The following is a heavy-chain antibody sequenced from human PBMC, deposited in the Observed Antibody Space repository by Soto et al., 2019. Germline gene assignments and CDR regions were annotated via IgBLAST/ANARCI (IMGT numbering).Heavy chain of an antibody. CDR1: GGAFSGYY. J-gene: IGHJ6*02. Sequence: PSETLSVTGAVDGGAFSGYYWSWNRQPPGKGLEWSGEINHSGRTTYTPSLKSRVTISVDTSKNQFSLKLSSVTAADTAVYYCARVRYGSGSYYNYYYYGMDVWGQGTTVTASS. CDR2: INHSGRT. V-gene: IGHV4-34*01. CDR3: ARVRYGSGSYYNYYYYGMDV. D-gene: IGHD3-10*01.